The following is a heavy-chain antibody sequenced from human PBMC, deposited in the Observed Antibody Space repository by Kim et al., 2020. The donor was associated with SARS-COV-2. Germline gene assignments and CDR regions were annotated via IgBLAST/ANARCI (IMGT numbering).Heavy chain of an antibody. CDR1: GLTVSSNH. J-gene: IGHJ4*02. D-gene: IGHD7-27*01. Sequence: GGSLRLSCAPSGLTVSSNHMSWVRQAPGKGLEWVSIIYSDGITYYADSVMGRFTISRDNSKNTVYLQMNTLRVEDTAVYYCINSNWGSYWGQGTLVTVPS. V-gene: IGHV3-53*01. CDR2: IYSDGIT. CDR3: INSNWGSY.